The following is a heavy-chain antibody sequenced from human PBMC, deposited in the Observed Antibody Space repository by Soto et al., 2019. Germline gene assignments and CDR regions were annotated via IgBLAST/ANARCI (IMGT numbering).Heavy chain of an antibody. CDR1: GSTFSSYS. Sequence: HPGGSLRLSCAASGSTFSSYSMNWVRQAPGKGLEWVSYISSSSSTIYYADSVKGRFTISRDNAKDSLYLQMNSLRAEDTAVYYCARRAAMDYWGQGTLVTVSS. J-gene: IGHJ4*02. D-gene: IGHD5-18*01. CDR3: ARRAAMDY. V-gene: IGHV3-48*01. CDR2: ISSSSSTI.